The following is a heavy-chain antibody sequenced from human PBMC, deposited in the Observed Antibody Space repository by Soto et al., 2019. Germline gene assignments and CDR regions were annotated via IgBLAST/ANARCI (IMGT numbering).Heavy chain of an antibody. Sequence: EVQLVQSGGDLVQPGGSLRLSRAVSGITVNTNSMSWVRQAPGQGLEWVSVIYGDGTTYYADSVKGRFTISRDLSKKSLHLQMNSRRGEETAVYYCARDFGSTWYVVDYWGQGTLVTVSS. D-gene: IGHD6-13*01. CDR1: GITVNTNS. J-gene: IGHJ4*02. CDR2: IYGDGTT. V-gene: IGHV3-66*01. CDR3: ARDFGSTWYVVDY.